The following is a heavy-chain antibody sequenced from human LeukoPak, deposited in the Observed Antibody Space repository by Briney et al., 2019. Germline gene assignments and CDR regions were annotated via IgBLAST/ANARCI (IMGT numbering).Heavy chain of an antibody. Sequence: GGSLRLSCAASGFTFSSYAMHWVRQTPGKGLEWVAVISYDGSNKYYADSVKGRFTISRDNSKNTLYLQMNSLRAEDTAVNYCARETLSVFDNWGQGTLVTVSS. V-gene: IGHV3-30-3*01. CDR2: ISYDGSNK. CDR3: ARETLSVFDN. J-gene: IGHJ4*02. D-gene: IGHD3-16*02. CDR1: GFTFSSYA.